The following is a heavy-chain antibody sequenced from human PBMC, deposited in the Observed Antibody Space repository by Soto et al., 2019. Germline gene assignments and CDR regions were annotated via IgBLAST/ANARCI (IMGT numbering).Heavy chain of an antibody. D-gene: IGHD6-19*01. J-gene: IGHJ6*02. V-gene: IGHV4-34*01. Sequence: TSETLSLTCAVYGGSFSGYYWSWIRQPPGKGLEWIGEINHSGSTNYNPSLKSRVTISVDTSKNQFSLKLSSVTAADTAVYYCVSEAVAGKSYYYGMDVWGQGTTVTVSS. CDR1: GGSFSGYY. CDR2: INHSGST. CDR3: VSEAVAGKSYYYGMDV.